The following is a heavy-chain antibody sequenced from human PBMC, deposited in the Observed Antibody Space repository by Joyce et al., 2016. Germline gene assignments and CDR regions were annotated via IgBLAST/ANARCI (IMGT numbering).Heavy chain of an antibody. V-gene: IGHV3-9*01. CDR2: ISWNSGNI. D-gene: IGHD6-19*01. Sequence: EVQLVESGGGLVQPGGSLRLSCVASGFTFHNYAMHWVRQAPGKGLEWVSGISWNSGNIDYGDSVKGRFTISRDNAKNSLYLQMSSLRAEDTAFYYCAKGKYNSGLGGVFDCWGQGTLVTVSS. CDR1: GFTFHNYA. J-gene: IGHJ4*02. CDR3: AKGKYNSGLGGVFDC.